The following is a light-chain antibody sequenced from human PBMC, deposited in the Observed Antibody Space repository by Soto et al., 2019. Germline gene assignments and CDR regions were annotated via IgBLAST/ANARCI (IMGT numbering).Light chain of an antibody. CDR1: QSISTN. Sequence: EIVMTQSPATLSVSPGERATLSCRASQSISTNLAWYHQKPGQAPRLLIYGASTRATGIPARFSGSGSGTEFTLTISSLQSEDFAVYYCQQYNNWPPWTFGQGTKV. V-gene: IGKV3-15*01. CDR3: QQYNNWPPWT. CDR2: GAS. J-gene: IGKJ1*01.